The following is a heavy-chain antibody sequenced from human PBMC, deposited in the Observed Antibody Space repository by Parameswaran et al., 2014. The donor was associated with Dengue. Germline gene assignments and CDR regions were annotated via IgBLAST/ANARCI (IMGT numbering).Heavy chain of an antibody. CDR2: IYTMGAP. D-gene: IGHD1-26*01. J-gene: IGHJ4*02. V-gene: IGHV4-61*02. Sequence: VRQAPGKGLEWIGRIYTMGAPTTTPPSKSRVTISVDTSKNQFSLKLSSVTAADTAVYYCARDLRVVGATTLTSGFDYWGQGTLVTVSS. CDR3: ARDLRVVGATTLTSGFDY.